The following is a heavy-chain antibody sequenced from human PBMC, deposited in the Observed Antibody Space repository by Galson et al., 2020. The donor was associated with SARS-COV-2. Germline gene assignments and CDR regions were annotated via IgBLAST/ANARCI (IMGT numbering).Heavy chain of an antibody. J-gene: IGHJ6*02. CDR2: IYTSGST. V-gene: IGHV4-4*07. D-gene: IGHD3-9*01. CDR3: ARDMPAHFDGLLLTHYYYYGMDV. Sequence: SETLSLTCTVSGGSISSYYLSWIRQPAGKGLEWIGRIYTSGSTNYNPSLMSRVTISVDTSKNQFSLKLSSVTAADTAVYYCARDMPAHFDGLLLTHYYYYGMDVWGQGTTVTVSS. CDR1: GGSISSYY.